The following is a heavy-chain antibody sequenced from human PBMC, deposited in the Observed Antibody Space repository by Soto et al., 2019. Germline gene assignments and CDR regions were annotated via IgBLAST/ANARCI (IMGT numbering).Heavy chain of an antibody. V-gene: IGHV4-30-2*01. CDR3: ARVPSP. Sequence: TLTLTCAASGGSISSGSYNWGWIRQPPGKGLELIGYIYHGGSTYYNPSRKSRVTISVDRSKNQCSLKLSSVTAADTAVYYCARVPSPWGQGTLVTVSS. CDR2: IYHGGST. CDR1: GGSISSGSYN. J-gene: IGHJ5*02.